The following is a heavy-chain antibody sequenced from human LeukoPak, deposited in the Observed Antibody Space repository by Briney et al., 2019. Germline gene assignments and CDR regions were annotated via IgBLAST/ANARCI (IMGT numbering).Heavy chain of an antibody. D-gene: IGHD2-21*02. CDR1: GYTFTVYH. Sequence: ASVKVSCKTSGYTFTVYHMHWVRQAPGQGLEWMGWINPNSGATNCAQNLQGRVTMTSDTSISTAYMEVSSLTSDDTAVYYCGLVTSGNWWFDPWGQGTLVTVSS. J-gene: IGHJ5*02. V-gene: IGHV1-2*02. CDR3: GLVTSGNWWFDP. CDR2: INPNSGAT.